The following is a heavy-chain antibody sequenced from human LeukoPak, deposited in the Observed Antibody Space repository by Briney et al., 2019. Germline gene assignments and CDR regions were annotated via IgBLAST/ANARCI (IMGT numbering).Heavy chain of an antibody. V-gene: IGHV3-21*01. CDR3: ARASGSGYYDY. D-gene: IGHD3-3*01. J-gene: IGHJ4*02. CDR2: ISSSSSYI. CDR1: GFTFSSYS. Sequence: GGSLRLSCAASGFTFSSYSMNWVRQAPGKGLEWASSISSSSSYIYYADSVKGRFTISRDNAKNSLYLQMNSLRAEDTAVYYCARASGSGYYDYWGQGTLVTVSS.